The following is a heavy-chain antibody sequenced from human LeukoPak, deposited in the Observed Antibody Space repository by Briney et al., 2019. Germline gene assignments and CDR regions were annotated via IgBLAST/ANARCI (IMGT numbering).Heavy chain of an antibody. V-gene: IGHV1-2*06. D-gene: IGHD6-19*01. J-gene: IGHJ4*02. CDR3: ARDGGAGWSAFDY. Sequence: GASVKVSCKASGYTFTGYYMHWVRQAPGQGLDWMGRINPYSGGTNYAQKFQGRVNMTRDTSISTAYMELSRLRSDDTAVYYCARDGGAGWSAFDYWGQGTLVTVSS. CDR1: GYTFTGYY. CDR2: INPYSGGT.